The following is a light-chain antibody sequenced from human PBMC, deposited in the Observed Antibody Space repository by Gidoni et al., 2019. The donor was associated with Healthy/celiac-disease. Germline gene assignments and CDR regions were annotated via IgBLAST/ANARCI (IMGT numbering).Light chain of an antibody. Sequence: DIQMTQSPSTLSASVGDRVTITCRASQSISSWLAWYQQKPGKAPKLLIYKASSLESGVPSRFSGSGSGTEFTLTISSLQPDDFATYYFQQYNSYPRTFXQXTKVEIK. J-gene: IGKJ1*01. CDR3: QQYNSYPRT. CDR2: KAS. CDR1: QSISSW. V-gene: IGKV1-5*03.